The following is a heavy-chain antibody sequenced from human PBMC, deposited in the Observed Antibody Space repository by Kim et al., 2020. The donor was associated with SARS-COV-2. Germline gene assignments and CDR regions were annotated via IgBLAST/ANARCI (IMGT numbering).Heavy chain of an antibody. V-gene: IGHV5-10-1*01. CDR3: SRHGGGGYDGSAAFDI. Sequence: GESLKISCKGSGYSFTSYWISWVRQMPGKGLEWMGRIDPSDSYTNYSPSFQGHVTISADKSISTAYLQWSSLKASDTAMYYCSRHGGGGYDGSAAFDIWGQGTMVTVSS. J-gene: IGHJ3*02. CDR2: IDPSDSYT. CDR1: GYSFTSYW. D-gene: IGHD5-12*01.